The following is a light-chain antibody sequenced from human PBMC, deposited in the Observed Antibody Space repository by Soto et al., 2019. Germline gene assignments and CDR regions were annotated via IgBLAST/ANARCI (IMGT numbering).Light chain of an antibody. CDR1: QSVSSTY. CDR2: GAS. CDR3: HQYVSSWT. Sequence: EIVLTQSPGTVSLSPGERSTLSFMASQSVSSTYVAWYQQKSGQAPSLLIYGASSRATGIPDRFSGSGSGTDFTLTISRLEPEDFAVYYCHQYVSSWTFGQGTKVDIK. J-gene: IGKJ1*01. V-gene: IGKV3-20*01.